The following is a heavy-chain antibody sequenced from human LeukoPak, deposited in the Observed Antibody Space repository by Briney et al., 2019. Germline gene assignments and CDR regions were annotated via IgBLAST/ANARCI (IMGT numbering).Heavy chain of an antibody. CDR2: IYTSGST. V-gene: IGHV4-4*07. CDR3: ARASPSITMVRGVTDWFDP. CDR1: GGSISSYY. D-gene: IGHD3-10*01. J-gene: IGHJ5*02. Sequence: SETLSLTCTVSGGSISSYYWSWIRQPAGKGVEWIGRIYTSGSTNYSPSLKSRVTISVDTSKNQFSLKLSSVTAADTAVYYCARASPSITMVRGVTDWFDPWGQGTLVTVSS.